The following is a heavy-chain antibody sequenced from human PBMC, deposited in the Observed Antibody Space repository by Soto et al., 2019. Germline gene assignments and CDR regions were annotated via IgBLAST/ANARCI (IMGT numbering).Heavy chain of an antibody. V-gene: IGHV1-3*01. CDR2: INAGNGNT. D-gene: IGHD5-18*01. Sequence: QVQLVQSGAEVKKPGASVKVSCKASGYTFTSYAMHWVRQAPGQRLEWMGWINAGNGNTKYSQKFQGRVTITRDTAASPAYMALSSLRSEDTAVYHCASDPGYGHGYNLGQGALVTVSS. CDR3: ASDPGYGHGYN. J-gene: IGHJ4*02. CDR1: GYTFTSYA.